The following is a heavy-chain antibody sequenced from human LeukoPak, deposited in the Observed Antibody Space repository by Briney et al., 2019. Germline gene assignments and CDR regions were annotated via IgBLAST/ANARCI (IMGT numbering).Heavy chain of an antibody. D-gene: IGHD3-22*01. J-gene: IGHJ4*02. V-gene: IGHV3-21*01. CDR3: ARLEYYYDSSEDPYFDY. Sequence: GGSLRLSCAASGFTFSSYSMNWVRQAPGKGLEWVSSISSSSTYIYYADSVKGRITISRDNAKNSLYLQMNSLRAEDTAAYYCARLEYYYDSSEDPYFDYWGQGILVTVSS. CDR1: GFTFSSYS. CDR2: ISSSSTYI.